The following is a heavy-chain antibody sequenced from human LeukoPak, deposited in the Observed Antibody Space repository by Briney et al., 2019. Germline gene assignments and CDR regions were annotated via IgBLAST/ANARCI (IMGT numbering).Heavy chain of an antibody. CDR2: IGTAGDT. V-gene: IGHV3-13*01. CDR1: GFTFSSYD. J-gene: IGHJ6*02. Sequence: GGSLRLSCAASGFTFSSYDMHWVRQATGKGPEWVSAIGTAGDTYYPGSVKGRFTISRENAKNSLYLQMNSLRAEDTAVYYCARFYCSSGSCPDYYYGMDVWGQGTTVTVSS. D-gene: IGHD2-15*01. CDR3: ARFYCSSGSCPDYYYGMDV.